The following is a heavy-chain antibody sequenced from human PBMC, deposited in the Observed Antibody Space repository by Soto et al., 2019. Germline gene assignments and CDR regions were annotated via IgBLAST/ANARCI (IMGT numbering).Heavy chain of an antibody. J-gene: IGHJ3*02. CDR2: IIPILGIA. CDR3: ATVLRYFDWLGPDAFDI. V-gene: IGHV1-69*02. CDR1: GGTFSSYT. Sequence: ASLKVSCKASGGTFSSYTISWVRQAPGQGLEWMGRIIPILGIANYAQKFQGRVTITADKSTSTAYMELSSLRSEDTAVYYCATVLRYFDWLGPDAFDIWGQGTMVTVSS. D-gene: IGHD3-9*01.